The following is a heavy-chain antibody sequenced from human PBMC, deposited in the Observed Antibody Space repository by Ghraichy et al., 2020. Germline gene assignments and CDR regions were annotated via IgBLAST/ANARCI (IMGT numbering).Heavy chain of an antibody. D-gene: IGHD3-10*01. V-gene: IGHV6-1*01. CDR3: ARDLLLYYFGSGSYPSGGRYFDY. CDR2: TYYRSKWYN. CDR1: GDSVSSNSAA. J-gene: IGHJ4*02. Sequence: SQTLSLTCAISGDSVSSNSAAWNWIRQSPSRGLEWLGRTYYRSKWYNDYAVSVNSRITINVDTSKNQFSLQLSSVTPEDTAVYYCARDLLLYYFGSGSYPSGGRYFDYWGQGTLVTVSS.